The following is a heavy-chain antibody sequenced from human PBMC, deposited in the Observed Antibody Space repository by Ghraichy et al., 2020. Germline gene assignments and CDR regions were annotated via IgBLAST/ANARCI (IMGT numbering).Heavy chain of an antibody. CDR1: GGSISSYY. CDR2: IYYTGST. J-gene: IGHJ4*02. CDR3: ARSGVVTPFDY. V-gene: IGHV4-59*01. Sequence: SETLSLTCTVSGGSISSYYWSWIRQPPGKGLEWIGYIYYTGSTTFNPSLKSRITISVDTSKNQFSLKLMSVTAADTAVYYCARSGVVTPFDYWGQGTLVTVSS. D-gene: IGHD2-8*01.